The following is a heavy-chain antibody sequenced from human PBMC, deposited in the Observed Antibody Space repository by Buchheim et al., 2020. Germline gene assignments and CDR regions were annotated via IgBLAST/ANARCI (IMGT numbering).Heavy chain of an antibody. CDR1: GYTFTSYA. CDR3: ARRENYYGMDV. Sequence: QVQLVQSGAEVKKPGASVKVSCKASGYTFTSYAMHWVRRAPGQRLEWMGWTNAGNGNTKYSQKFKARVTITRDTSATTASMELSSLRSEDTAVYYCARRENYYGMDVWGQGTT. CDR2: TNAGNGNT. J-gene: IGHJ6*02. V-gene: IGHV1-3*01.